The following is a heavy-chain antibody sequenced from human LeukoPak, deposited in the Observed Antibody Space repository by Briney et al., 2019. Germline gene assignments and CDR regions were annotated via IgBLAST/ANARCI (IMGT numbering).Heavy chain of an antibody. CDR3: AREATV. D-gene: IGHD4-17*01. V-gene: IGHV4-61*09. CDR1: GGSISSGSYY. J-gene: IGHJ4*02. CDR2: IYTSGFT. Sequence: TSETLSLTCTVSGGSISSGSYYWSWIRQPAGKGLEWIGHIYTSGFTSYNPSLKSRVTISVDTSKNQFSLKLTSVTAADTAVYYCAREATVWGQRTLVTVSS.